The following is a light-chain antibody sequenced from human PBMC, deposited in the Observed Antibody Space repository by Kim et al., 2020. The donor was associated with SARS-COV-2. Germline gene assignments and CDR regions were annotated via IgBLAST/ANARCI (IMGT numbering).Light chain of an antibody. J-gene: IGLJ2*01. Sequence: APGKTARITWGGDNIGSKSGHWYQQKPGQAPVLVIHFDTDRPSGIPDRISGSNSGNTATLTISRVEGGDEADYFCQVWDRNTDHVVFGGGTQLTVL. V-gene: IGLV3-21*01. CDR2: FDT. CDR1: NIGSKS. CDR3: QVWDRNTDHVV.